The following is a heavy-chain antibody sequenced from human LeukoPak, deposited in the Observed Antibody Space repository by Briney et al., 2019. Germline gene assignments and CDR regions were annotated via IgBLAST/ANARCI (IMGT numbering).Heavy chain of an antibody. CDR2: INWNGGST. CDR3: ARVGRDKYYFDY. J-gene: IGHJ4*02. V-gene: IGHV3-20*04. Sequence: GGSLRLSCAASGFTFDDYGMSWGRQAPGERLECVSGINWNGGSTGYPDSVKGRFTISRDNAKNSLYLQMNSLRAEDTALYYCARVGRDKYYFDYWGQGTLVTVSS. CDR1: GFTFDDYG.